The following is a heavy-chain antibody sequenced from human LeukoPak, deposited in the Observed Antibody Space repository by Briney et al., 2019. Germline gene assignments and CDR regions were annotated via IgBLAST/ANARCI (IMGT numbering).Heavy chain of an antibody. CDR3: ARGFYDYVWGSLAS. J-gene: IGHJ5*02. CDR2: INHSGST. Sequence: PSETLSLTCAVYGGSFSGSYWSWIRQPPGKGLEWIGEINHSGSTNYNPSLKSRVTISVDTSKNQFSLKLSSVTAADTAVYYCARGFYDYVWGSLASWGQGTLVTVSS. CDR1: GGSFSGSY. D-gene: IGHD3-16*01. V-gene: IGHV4-34*01.